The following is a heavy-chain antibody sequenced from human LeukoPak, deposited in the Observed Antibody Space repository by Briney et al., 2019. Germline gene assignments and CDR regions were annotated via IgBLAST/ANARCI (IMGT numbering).Heavy chain of an antibody. J-gene: IGHJ4*02. Sequence: ASVKVSCKASGYTFTSYGISWVRQAPGQGLEWMGWISAYNGNTNYAQKLQGRVTMTTDTSTSTAYMELRSLRSDDTAVYYCTTRPLGSCSGNSCQGLDYWGQGTLVTVSS. V-gene: IGHV1-18*01. CDR2: ISAYNGNT. CDR1: GYTFTSYG. CDR3: TTRPLGSCSGNSCQGLDY. D-gene: IGHD2-2*01.